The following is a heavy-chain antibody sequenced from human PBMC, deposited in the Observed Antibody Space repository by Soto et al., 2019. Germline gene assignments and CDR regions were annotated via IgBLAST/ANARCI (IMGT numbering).Heavy chain of an antibody. J-gene: IGHJ6*02. CDR1: GGSITNYY. Sequence: QVQLQESGPGLVKPSETLSLTCTGSGGSITNYYCSWFRQPPGKGLEWICYIQYNGYSAYNLSLKRRVTMAMDTSKTQFSLLLQSVTATDTAVYYCARHGFGSLHGLVDVWCQGTTVIVSS. V-gene: IGHV4-59*08. D-gene: IGHD3-10*01. CDR2: IQYNGYS. CDR3: ARHGFGSLHGLVDV.